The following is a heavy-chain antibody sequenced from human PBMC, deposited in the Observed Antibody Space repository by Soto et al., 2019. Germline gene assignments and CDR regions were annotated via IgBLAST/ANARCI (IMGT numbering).Heavy chain of an antibody. CDR2: VNPIVSMS. D-gene: IGHD3-10*01. CDR1: GDTFNFYS. CDR3: ASSYGSGYRAFDH. Sequence: SVKVSCKASGDTFNFYSINWVRQAPGLGLEWMGRVNPIVSMSNYAQKFQGRVTMTADKSTSTAYMELSSLRSEDTAIYYCASSYGSGYRAFDHWGQGALVTVSS. J-gene: IGHJ4*02. V-gene: IGHV1-69*02.